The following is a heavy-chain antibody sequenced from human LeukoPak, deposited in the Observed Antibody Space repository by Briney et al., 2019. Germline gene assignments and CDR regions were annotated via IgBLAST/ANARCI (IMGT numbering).Heavy chain of an antibody. J-gene: IGHJ4*02. CDR2: IWYDGSNT. CDR3: ARDIAARRFDC. V-gene: IGHV3-33*01. D-gene: IGHD6-6*01. CDR1: GFTFRNHG. Sequence: GGSLRLSCAASGFTFRNHGMHWVRQAPGKGLEWVAVIWYDGSNTYYADSVEGRFTISRDNSKNTLSLQMNSLRAEDTAVYYCARDIAARRFDCWGQGTLVTVSS.